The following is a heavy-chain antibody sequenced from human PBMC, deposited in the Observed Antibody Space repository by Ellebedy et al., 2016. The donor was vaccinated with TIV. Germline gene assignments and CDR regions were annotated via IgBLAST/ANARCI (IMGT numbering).Heavy chain of an antibody. J-gene: IGHJ4*02. D-gene: IGHD6-13*01. V-gene: IGHV3-74*01. CDR3: AREVWYPAS. CDR2: INTDGSST. CDR1: GFTFSRYW. Sequence: PGGSLRLSCAASGFTFSRYWMHWVRQAPGKGLMWVSRINTDGSSTGYADSVKGRFTISRDNAKNTLYLQMNGLRAEDTAVYYCAREVWYPASWGQGTLVTVSS.